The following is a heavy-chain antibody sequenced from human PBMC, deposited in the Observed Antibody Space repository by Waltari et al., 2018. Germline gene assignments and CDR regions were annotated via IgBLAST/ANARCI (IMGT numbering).Heavy chain of an antibody. CDR1: GYSISSGYY. J-gene: IGHJ3*02. CDR3: TRGGYKRDDAFDI. D-gene: IGHD5-12*01. Sequence: QVQLQESGPGLVKPSETLSLTCAVSGYSISSGYYWGWIRQPPGKGLEWIGSIYHSGSTYYNPSLKSRVTISVDTSKNQFSLKLSSVTAADTAVYYCTRGGYKRDDAFDIWGQGTMVTVSS. V-gene: IGHV4-38-2*01. CDR2: IYHSGST.